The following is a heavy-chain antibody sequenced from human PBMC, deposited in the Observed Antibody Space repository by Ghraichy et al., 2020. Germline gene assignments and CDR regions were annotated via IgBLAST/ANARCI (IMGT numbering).Heavy chain of an antibody. CDR3: AREPVVANYYYYGMDV. D-gene: IGHD2-2*01. J-gene: IGHJ6*02. CDR2: IIPIFGTA. V-gene: IGHV1-69*13. CDR1: GGTFSSYA. Sequence: SVKVSCKASGGTFSSYAISWVRQAPGQGLEWMGGIIPIFGTANYAQKFQGRVTITADESTSTAYMELSSLRSEDTAVYYCAREPVVANYYYYGMDVWGQRPTVTVSS.